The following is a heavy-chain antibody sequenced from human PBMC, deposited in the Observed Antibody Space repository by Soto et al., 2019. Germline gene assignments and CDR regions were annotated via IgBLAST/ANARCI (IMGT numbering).Heavy chain of an antibody. CDR1: GGSISSGGYS. D-gene: IGHD6-19*01. J-gene: IGHJ4*02. Sequence: QLQLQESGSGLVKPSQTLSLTCAVSGGSISSGGYSWSWIRQPPGKGLEWIGYIYHSGRTYYNPYLKSRVTIPVERSKRQLSLKLSSVTAADTAVYYCASAGGLGAVAADYWGQGTLVTVSS. CDR2: IYHSGRT. V-gene: IGHV4-30-2*01. CDR3: ASAGGLGAVAADY.